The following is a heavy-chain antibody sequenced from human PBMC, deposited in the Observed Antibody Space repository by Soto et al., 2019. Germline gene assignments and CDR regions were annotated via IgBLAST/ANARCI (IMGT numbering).Heavy chain of an antibody. Sequence: QVQLQESGPGLVKPSQTLSLTCTVSGGSISSGGYYWSWIRQHPGKGLEWIGYIYYSGSTYYNPSLQLQVPISVDTSTNQFSLKLSSVTAADTAVYYCASEGWYCSGTLGGAFDIWGQGTMVTVSS. D-gene: IGHD3-10*01. J-gene: IGHJ3*02. CDR2: IYYSGST. CDR3: ASEGWYCSGTLGGAFDI. CDR1: GGSISSGGYY. V-gene: IGHV4-31*01.